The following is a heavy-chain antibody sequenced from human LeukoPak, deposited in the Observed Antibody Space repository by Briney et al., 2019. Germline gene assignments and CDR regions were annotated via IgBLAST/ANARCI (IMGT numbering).Heavy chain of an antibody. J-gene: IGHJ4*02. CDR2: IKRDIDGGTT. CDR3: TTDPPGDY. CDR1: GFTFSDAW. V-gene: IGHV3-15*01. Sequence: PGGSLRLSCAASGFTFSDAWMSWVRQAAGKGLEWVGRIKRDIDGGTTDYAAPVKGRFTISRDDSKNTLYMQMNSLRIEDTAMYYCTTDPPGDYWGQGNLVTVSS.